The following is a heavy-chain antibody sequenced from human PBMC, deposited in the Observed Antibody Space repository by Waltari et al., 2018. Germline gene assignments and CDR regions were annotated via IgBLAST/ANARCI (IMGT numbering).Heavy chain of an antibody. CDR3: AKDGDYYYYYGMDV. CDR2: IGGSCGST. J-gene: IGHJ6*02. D-gene: IGHD3-16*01. V-gene: IGHV3-23*01. Sequence: EVQLLESGGGLVQPGGSLRLSCAASGFTFSSYAMSWVRQAPGKGLGWVSAIGGSCGSTYYADSVKGRFTISRDNSKHTLYLQMNSLRAEDTAVYYCAKDGDYYYYYGMDVWGQGTTVTVSS. CDR1: GFTFSSYA.